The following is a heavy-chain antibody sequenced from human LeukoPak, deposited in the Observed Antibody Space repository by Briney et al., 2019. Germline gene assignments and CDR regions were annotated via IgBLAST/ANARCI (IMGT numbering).Heavy chain of an antibody. CDR2: ISSSGSYI. Sequence: GGSLRLSCAASGFTFSNYNMNWVRRTPGKGLEWVSCISSSGSYIYYADSVKGRFTISRDNAKNSLYLQMNSLRAEDTAVYYCARDRDPSITIFGAALRFSMDVWGKGTTVTVSS. CDR3: ARDRDPSITIFGAALRFSMDV. D-gene: IGHD3-3*01. J-gene: IGHJ6*03. CDR1: GFTFSNYN. V-gene: IGHV3-21*01.